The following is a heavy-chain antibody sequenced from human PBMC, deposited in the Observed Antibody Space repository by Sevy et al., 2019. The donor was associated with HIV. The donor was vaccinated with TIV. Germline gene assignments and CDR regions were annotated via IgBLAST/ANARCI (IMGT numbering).Heavy chain of an antibody. CDR1: GFTFSDYY. D-gene: IGHD3-10*01. CDR2: ISSSGSTI. V-gene: IGHV3-11*01. CDR3: ASVIYSYYYGSGSFHGMDV. Sequence: GGSLRLSCAASGFTFSDYYMSWIRQAPGKGLEWVSYISSSGSTIYYADSVKGRFTISRDNAKNSRYLQMNSLRAEDTAVYYCASVIYSYYYGSGSFHGMDVWGQGTTVTVSS. J-gene: IGHJ6*02.